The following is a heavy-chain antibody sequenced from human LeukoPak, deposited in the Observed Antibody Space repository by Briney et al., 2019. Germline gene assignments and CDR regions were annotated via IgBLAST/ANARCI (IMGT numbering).Heavy chain of an antibody. CDR2: IYYSGST. V-gene: IGHV4-39*07. CDR3: AREVRYDILTGYWAADDAFDI. D-gene: IGHD3-9*01. Sequence: PSETLSLTCTVSGGSISSSSYYWGWIRQPPGKGLEWIGSIYYSGSTYYNPSLKSRVTISVDTSKNQFSLKLSSVTAADTAVYYCAREVRYDILTGYWAADDAFDIWGQGTMVTVSS. J-gene: IGHJ3*02. CDR1: GGSISSSSYY.